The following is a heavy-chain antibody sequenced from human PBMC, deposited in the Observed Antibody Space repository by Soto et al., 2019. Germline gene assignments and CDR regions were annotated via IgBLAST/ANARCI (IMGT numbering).Heavy chain of an antibody. CDR1: EAYFTIAVYY. Sequence: PSGALALSCSVSEAYFTIAVYYCSWIRQLPGKGLEWIGYIQNSVSTIYSPSLKSLATISVDTSKKQFSLRLNSVTAADTAMYYCAMSRRCILDSWGQGTMVTVSS. J-gene: IGHJ5*01. CDR2: IQNSVST. CDR3: AMSRRCILDS. D-gene: IGHD2-21*01. V-gene: IGHV4-31*01.